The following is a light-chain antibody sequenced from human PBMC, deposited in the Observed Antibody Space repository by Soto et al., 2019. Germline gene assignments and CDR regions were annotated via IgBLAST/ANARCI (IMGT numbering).Light chain of an antibody. CDR1: TSNIGSNT. CDR3: AAWDDSLNGVV. Sequence: QSVLTQPPSASGTPGQRVTISCSGGTSNIGSNTVNWYQQLPGTAPKLLIYSINQRPSGVPDRFSGSKSGTSASLAISGLQSEDEAAYYCAAWDDSLNGVVFGGGTKLTVL. J-gene: IGLJ2*01. CDR2: SIN. V-gene: IGLV1-44*01.